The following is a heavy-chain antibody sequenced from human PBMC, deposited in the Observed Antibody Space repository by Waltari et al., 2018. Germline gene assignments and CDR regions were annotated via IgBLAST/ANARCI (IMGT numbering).Heavy chain of an antibody. V-gene: IGHV1-8*01. Sequence: QVQLVQSGAEVKKPGASVKVSCKASGYTFTSYDINWVRQATGQGLEWMGWMNPRSGNTGYGQKVQGRGTMTRNTSITTVYMELSSLRSEDTAVYYCARVPSQYDFWSGSHPYYFDYWGQGTLVTVSS. CDR1: GYTFTSYD. J-gene: IGHJ4*02. D-gene: IGHD3-3*01. CDR3: ARVPSQYDFWSGSHPYYFDY. CDR2: MNPRSGNT.